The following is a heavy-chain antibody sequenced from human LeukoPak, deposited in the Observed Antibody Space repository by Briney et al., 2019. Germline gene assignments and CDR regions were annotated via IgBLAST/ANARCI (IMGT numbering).Heavy chain of an antibody. CDR2: INPSGGST. Sequence: ASVKVSCKASGYTFTSYYMHWVRQAPGQGLEWMGIINPSGGSTSYAQKFQGRVTMTRDMSTSTVYMELSSLRSEDTAVYYCARGLRVVRGVRSLGYWGQGTLVTVSS. D-gene: IGHD3-10*01. V-gene: IGHV1-46*01. CDR3: ARGLRVVRGVRSLGY. J-gene: IGHJ4*02. CDR1: GYTFTSYY.